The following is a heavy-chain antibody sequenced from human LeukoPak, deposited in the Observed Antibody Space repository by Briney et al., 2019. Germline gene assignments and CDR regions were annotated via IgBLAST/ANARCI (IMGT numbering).Heavy chain of an antibody. Sequence: GGSLRLSCTASGFTFGDYAMSWVRQAPGKGLEWVGFIRSKAYGGTTEYAASVKGRFTISRGDSKSIAYLQMNSLKTEDTAVYYCTRDKNYYGSGSPYVWGKGTTVTVSS. V-gene: IGHV3-49*04. D-gene: IGHD3-10*01. CDR3: TRDKNYYGSGSPYV. CDR2: IRSKAYGGTT. J-gene: IGHJ6*04. CDR1: GFTFGDYA.